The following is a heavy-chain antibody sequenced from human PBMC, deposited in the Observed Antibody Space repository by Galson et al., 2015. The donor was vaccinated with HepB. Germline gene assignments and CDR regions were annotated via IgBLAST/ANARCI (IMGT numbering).Heavy chain of an antibody. Sequence: SVKVSCKASGYTFTGYYMHWVRQAPGQGLEWMGRINPNSGGTNYAQKFQGRVTMTRDTSISTAYMELSRLRSDDTAVYYCARDGSGSYYNRGSGRWDYYYYMDVWGKGTTVTVSS. CDR2: INPNSGGT. CDR3: ARDGSGSYYNRGSGRWDYYYYMDV. V-gene: IGHV1-2*06. CDR1: GYTFTGYY. J-gene: IGHJ6*03. D-gene: IGHD3-10*01.